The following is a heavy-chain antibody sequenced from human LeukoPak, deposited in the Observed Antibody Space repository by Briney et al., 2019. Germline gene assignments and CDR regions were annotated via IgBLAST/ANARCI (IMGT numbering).Heavy chain of an antibody. Sequence: PSETLSLTCSVSGGSISGFYWSWIRQTPGKGLEWIGYSYSSGTTTYNPSLNNRVGISVDTSKNQFSLSLNSVTAADTAVYYCARVGRGATYGYGVYYFDSWGQGTLVTVSS. D-gene: IGHD5-18*01. CDR2: SYSSGTT. V-gene: IGHV4-59*01. CDR1: GGSISGFY. CDR3: ARVGRGATYGYGVYYFDS. J-gene: IGHJ4*02.